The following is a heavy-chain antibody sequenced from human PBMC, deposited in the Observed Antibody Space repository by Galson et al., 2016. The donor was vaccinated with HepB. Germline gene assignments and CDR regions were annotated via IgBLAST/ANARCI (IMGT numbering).Heavy chain of an antibody. CDR2: LSGSGAHT. CDR1: GFTFSRYA. Sequence: SLRLSCAASGFTFSRYAMTWVRQAPGKGLEWVSGLSGSGAHTYYADSAKGRFTISRDNSKNTLYLQMNSPRVEDTAVYYCAKDYVGGSYLLTQFDYWGQGTLVTVSS. V-gene: IGHV3-23*01. D-gene: IGHD3-16*02. J-gene: IGHJ4*02. CDR3: AKDYVGGSYLLTQFDY.